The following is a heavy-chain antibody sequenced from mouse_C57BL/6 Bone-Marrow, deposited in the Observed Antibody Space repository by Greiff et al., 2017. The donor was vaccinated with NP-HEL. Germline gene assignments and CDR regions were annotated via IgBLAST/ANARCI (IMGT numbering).Heavy chain of an antibody. J-gene: IGHJ4*01. CDR2: IRNNANGYTT. CDR1: GFSFPDYY. V-gene: IGHV7-3*01. CDR3: ARRSWYDAMDY. Sequence: EVKLVESGGGLVQPGGSLSLSCAASGFSFPDYYMSWVRQPPGKALEWLGFIRNNANGYTTEYSASVKGRFTISRCNSQSILYLQMNAQRAEDSATYYCARRSWYDAMDYWGQGTSVTVSS.